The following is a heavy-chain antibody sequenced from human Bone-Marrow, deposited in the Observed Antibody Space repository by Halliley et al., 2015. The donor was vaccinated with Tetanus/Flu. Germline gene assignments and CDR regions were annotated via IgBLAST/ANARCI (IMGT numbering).Heavy chain of an antibody. V-gene: IGHV4-31*03. CDR1: GSSINSGGYY. CDR2: IYDSGGT. Sequence: TLSLTCTVSGSSINSGGYYWSWIRQHPGKALEWIGYIYDSGGTSYNPSLKSRVTISLDTSRNQFSLKLSSVTIADTAVYYCARDNMIPMIPDAFDIWGQGTMVTVSS. D-gene: IGHD3-16*01. J-gene: IGHJ3*02. CDR3: ARDNMIPMIPDAFDI.